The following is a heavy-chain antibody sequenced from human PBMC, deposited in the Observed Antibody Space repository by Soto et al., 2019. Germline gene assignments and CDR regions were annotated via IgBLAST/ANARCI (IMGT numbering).Heavy chain of an antibody. V-gene: IGHV4-4*07. J-gene: IGHJ6*02. CDR2: IYSSGST. CDR3: ARLPSLEQQPVRNGMDV. CDR1: GGSISSYY. D-gene: IGHD6-13*01. Sequence: PSETLSLTCTVSGGSISSYYWSWIRQPAGKGLEWIGRIYSSGSTNYNPSLKSRVTMSVDTSKNQFSLKLSSVTASDTAVYYCARLPSLEQQPVRNGMDVWGQGITVTVSS.